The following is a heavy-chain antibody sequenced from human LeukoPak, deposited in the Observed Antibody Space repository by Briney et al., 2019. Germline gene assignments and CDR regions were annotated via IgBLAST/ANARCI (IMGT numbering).Heavy chain of an antibody. J-gene: IGHJ6*03. CDR3: ARRQQLFYYYYYMDV. Sequence: PGGSLRLSCTASRFTFSNYGMSWVRQPPGKGLEWVSVISGSGASTYYADSVKGRFTISRDNAKNSLYLQMNSLRAEDTAVYYCARRQQLFYYYYYMDVWGKGTTVTVSS. D-gene: IGHD6-13*01. CDR1: RFTFSNYG. V-gene: IGHV3-23*01. CDR2: ISGSGAST.